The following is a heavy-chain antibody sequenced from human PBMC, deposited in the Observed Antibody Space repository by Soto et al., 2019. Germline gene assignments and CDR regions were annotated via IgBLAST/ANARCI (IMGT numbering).Heavy chain of an antibody. V-gene: IGHV4-59*01. CDR2: VYHRGTT. CDR1: GASTSNYH. D-gene: IGHD5-18*01. Sequence: PSETLSLTCSVSGASTSNYHYSWIRQSPGKGLEWIGYVYHRGTTYYTPSLKSRVNMSVDTSTNGFYLNLKSVTAADTAVYYCALGGYNYGRPFDFWGQGTLVTVSS. CDR3: ALGGYNYGRPFDF. J-gene: IGHJ4*02.